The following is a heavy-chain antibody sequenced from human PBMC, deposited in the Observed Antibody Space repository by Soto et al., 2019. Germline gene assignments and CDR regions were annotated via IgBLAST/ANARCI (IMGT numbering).Heavy chain of an antibody. D-gene: IGHD2-15*01. V-gene: IGHV4-31*03. CDR3: ARHPPGYCSGGSCYSPYYFAY. CDR2: IYYSGST. J-gene: IGHJ4*02. Sequence: SETLSLTCTVSGGSISSGGYYWSWIRQHPGKGLEWIGYIYYSGSTYYNPSLKSRVTISVDTSKNQFSLKLSSVTAADTAVYYCARHPPGYCSGGSCYSPYYFAYWGQGTLVTVSS. CDR1: GGSISSGGYY.